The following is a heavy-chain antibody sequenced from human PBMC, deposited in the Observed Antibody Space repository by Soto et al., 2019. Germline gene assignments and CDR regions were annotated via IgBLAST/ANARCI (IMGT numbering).Heavy chain of an antibody. V-gene: IGHV3-30-3*01. J-gene: IGHJ4*02. D-gene: IGHD2-15*01. Sequence: QAPLVESGGGVVQPGRSLRLSCAASGFTFSSYAMHWVRQAPGKGLEWVGVMSYDGNTKYFADSVKGRFTISRDNSKSTLYVQMDSLRTEDTAVYYCAGGFYLDFWGLGTLVTVSS. CDR3: AGGFYLDF. CDR2: MSYDGNTK. CDR1: GFTFSSYA.